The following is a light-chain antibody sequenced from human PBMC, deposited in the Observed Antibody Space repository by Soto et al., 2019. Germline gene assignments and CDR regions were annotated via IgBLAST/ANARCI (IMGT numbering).Light chain of an antibody. V-gene: IGKV3-20*01. CDR1: QSVSSSY. CDR2: GAS. CDR3: QQYGTSPFT. J-gene: IGKJ3*01. Sequence: IVLTQSPGTLSLSPGERATLSCRASQSVSSSYLAWYQQKLGQAPRLLIFGASTGATGIPDRFSGSGSGTDFTLTISRLEPEDFAVYYCQQYGTSPFTFGPGTKVDFK.